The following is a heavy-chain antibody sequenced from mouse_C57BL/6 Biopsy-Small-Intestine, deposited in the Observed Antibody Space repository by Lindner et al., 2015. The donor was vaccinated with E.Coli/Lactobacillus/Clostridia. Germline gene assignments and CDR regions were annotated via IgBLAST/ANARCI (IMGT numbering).Heavy chain of an antibody. V-gene: IGHV1-19*01. CDR3: TRGTRLDF. D-gene: IGHD2-14*01. CDR2: INPYNGGT. CDR1: GYTFTDYY. J-gene: IGHJ2*01. Sequence: VQLQESGPVLVKPGASVKMSCKASGYTFTDYYLNWVKQSHGKSLEWIGLINPYNGGTSYNQIFKGKATLTVDKSSTTAYMELNSLTSEDSAIYFCTRGTRLDFWGQGTTLIVSS.